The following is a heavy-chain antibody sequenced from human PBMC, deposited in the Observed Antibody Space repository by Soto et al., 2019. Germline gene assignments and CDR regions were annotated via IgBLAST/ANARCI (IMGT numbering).Heavy chain of an antibody. Sequence: PGDSLNISCTCSGYNFNNNFIVLVRETPGKGLEWMGRIEPSDSYIDYSPSFKGHVTISSDKSIKTVYLQWSSLKASDTAMYYCARLRSLPYTIKFGNEFDYWGQGALVTVSS. J-gene: IGHJ4*02. CDR3: ARLRSLPYTIKFGNEFDY. V-gene: IGHV5-10-1*01. CDR2: IEPSDSYI. CDR1: GYNFNNNF. D-gene: IGHD2-2*02.